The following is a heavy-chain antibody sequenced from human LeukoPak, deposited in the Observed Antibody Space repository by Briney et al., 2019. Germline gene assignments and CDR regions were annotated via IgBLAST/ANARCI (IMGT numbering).Heavy chain of an antibody. CDR3: AKDMGQWLAVDY. CDR1: AFIFNNAW. D-gene: IGHD6-19*01. Sequence: PGGSLRLSCAASAFIFNNAWMSWVRQAPGKGLEWVGRIKSKTDGGTTDYAAPVKGRFTISRDDSKNTLYLQMNSLRAEDTALYYCAKDMGQWLAVDYWGQGTLVTVSS. V-gene: IGHV3-15*05. CDR2: IKSKTDGGTT. J-gene: IGHJ4*02.